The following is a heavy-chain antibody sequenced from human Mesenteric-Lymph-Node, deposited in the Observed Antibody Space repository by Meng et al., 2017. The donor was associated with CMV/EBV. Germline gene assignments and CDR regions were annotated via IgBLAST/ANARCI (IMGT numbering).Heavy chain of an antibody. D-gene: IGHD1-26*01. CDR2: ISSSSSYI. V-gene: IGHV3-21*01. CDR1: GFTFSSYS. J-gene: IGHJ4*02. CDR3: AKEYSGSYYFPDY. Sequence: GESLKISCAASGFTFSSYSMNWVRQAPGKGLEWVSSISSSSSYIYYADSVKGRFTISRDNAKNSLYLQMNSLRAEDTAMYYCAKEYSGSYYFPDYWGQGTLVTVSS.